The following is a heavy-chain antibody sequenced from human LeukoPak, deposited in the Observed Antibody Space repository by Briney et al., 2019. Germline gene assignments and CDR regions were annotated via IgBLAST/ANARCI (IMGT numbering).Heavy chain of an antibody. CDR2: IYTSGST. Sequence: SETLSLTCTVSGGSISSYYWSWVRQPAGKGLEWIGRIYTSGSTNYNPSLKSRVTMSADTSKYQFSLRLSSVTAADTAVYYCTRDSSGYSSRYYYYYMDVWGKGTTVTVSS. D-gene: IGHD3-22*01. CDR1: GGSISSYY. V-gene: IGHV4-4*07. CDR3: TRDSSGYSSRYYYYYMDV. J-gene: IGHJ6*03.